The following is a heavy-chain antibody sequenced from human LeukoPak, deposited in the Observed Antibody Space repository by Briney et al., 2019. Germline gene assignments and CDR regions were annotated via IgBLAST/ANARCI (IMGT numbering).Heavy chain of an antibody. V-gene: IGHV3-48*01. J-gene: IGHJ4*02. CDR2: ISSSSSTI. CDR3: ARDQYGFEYSSSSPDY. CDR1: GFTFSSYS. D-gene: IGHD6-6*01. Sequence: PGGSLRLSCAASGFTFSSYSMNWVRQAPGKGLEWVSYISSSSSTIYYADSVKGRFTISRDNAKNSLYLQMNSLRAEDTAVYYCARDQYGFEYSSSSPDYWGQGTLVTVSS.